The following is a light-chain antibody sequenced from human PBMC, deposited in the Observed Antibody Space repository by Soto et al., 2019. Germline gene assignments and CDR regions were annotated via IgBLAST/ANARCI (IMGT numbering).Light chain of an antibody. CDR1: SSDVGGYNY. CDR2: EVN. V-gene: IGLV2-8*01. J-gene: IGLJ1*01. Sequence: QSALTQPPSASGSPGQSVAISCTGTSSDVGGYNYVSWYQQHPGKAPKLMIYEVNKRPSGVPDRFSGSKSGNTASLTVSGLQAEDEADYYCSSYSARGNVFGKGPKVTV. CDR3: SSYSARGNV.